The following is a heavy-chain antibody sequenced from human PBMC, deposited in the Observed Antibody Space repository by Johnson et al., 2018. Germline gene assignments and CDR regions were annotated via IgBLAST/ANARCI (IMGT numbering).Heavy chain of an antibody. J-gene: IGHJ6*03. CDR2: IRQDGNQK. Sequence: VQLVESGGGLVQPGGSLRLSCEGSGFTFDNYGMRWIRRAPGRGLEWVADIRQDGNQKSYLESVKGRFTISRDNGKKSVYLQMNSLRVEDTAVYYCARGSHWSGVVYYYYYYMDVWGPGTTVNVAS. CDR3: ARGSHWSGVVYYYYYYMDV. D-gene: IGHD3-3*01. CDR1: GFTFDNYG. V-gene: IGHV3-7*01.